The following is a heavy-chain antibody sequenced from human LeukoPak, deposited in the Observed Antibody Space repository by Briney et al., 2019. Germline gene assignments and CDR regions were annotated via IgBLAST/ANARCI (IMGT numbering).Heavy chain of an antibody. J-gene: IGHJ4*02. CDR3: ARKYSSGWYVDY. CDR1: GYTFTSYG. D-gene: IGHD6-19*01. Sequence: ASVKVSCKASGYTFTSYGIGWVRQAPGQGLEWMGWISAYNGNTNYAQKLQGRVTMTTDTSTSTAYMELRSLRSDDTAVYYCARKYSSGWYVDYWGQGTLVTVSS. V-gene: IGHV1-18*01. CDR2: ISAYNGNT.